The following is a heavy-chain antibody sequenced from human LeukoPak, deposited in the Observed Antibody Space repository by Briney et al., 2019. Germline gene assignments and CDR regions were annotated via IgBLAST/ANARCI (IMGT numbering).Heavy chain of an antibody. CDR2: INNVASHI. CDR3: AREYVLRFLEWSRGLDY. Sequence: KTGGSLRLSCAASGFSISSSAMNWVRQAPEKGLEWVSSINNVASHIYYAGSVRGRFTISRDNAKNSVYLQMNSLRAEDTAVYYCAREYVLRFLEWSRGLDYWGQGTLVTVSS. D-gene: IGHD3-3*01. J-gene: IGHJ4*02. CDR1: GFSISSSA. V-gene: IGHV3-21*01.